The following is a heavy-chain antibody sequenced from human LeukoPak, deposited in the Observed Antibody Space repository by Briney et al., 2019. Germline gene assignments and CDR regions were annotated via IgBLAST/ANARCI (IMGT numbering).Heavy chain of an antibody. J-gene: IGHJ4*02. Sequence: TGGSLRLSCAASGFTFSSYAMSWARQAPGKGLEWVSAISGSGGSTYYADSVKGRFTISRDNSKNTLYLQMNSLRAEDTAVYYCAKQMLQGYYDSSGYWPPFDYWGQGTLVTVSS. CDR3: AKQMLQGYYDSSGYWPPFDY. CDR2: ISGSGGST. D-gene: IGHD3-22*01. V-gene: IGHV3-23*01. CDR1: GFTFSSYA.